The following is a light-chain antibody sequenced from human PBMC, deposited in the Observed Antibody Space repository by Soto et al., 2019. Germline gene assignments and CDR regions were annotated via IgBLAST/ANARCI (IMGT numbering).Light chain of an antibody. J-gene: IGLJ2*01. CDR1: SSDVGSYKY. CDR2: EVS. CDR3: ISYTTSSTVL. V-gene: IGLV2-14*01. Sequence: QSVLTQPASVSGSPGQSITISCTGTSSDVGSYKYVSWYQHYPGKAPKLTIYEVSNRPSGVSDRFSGSKSGNTASLTISGLQAEDEAHYYCISYTTSSTVLFGGGTKVTVL.